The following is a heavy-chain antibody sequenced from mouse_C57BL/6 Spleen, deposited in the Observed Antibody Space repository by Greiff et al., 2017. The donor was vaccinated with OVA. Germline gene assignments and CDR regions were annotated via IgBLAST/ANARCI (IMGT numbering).Heavy chain of an antibody. CDR1: GYTFTSYW. CDR3: ARKPYYGPYWYFDV. D-gene: IGHD2-10*01. CDR2: IDPSDSYT. Sequence: QVQLQQPGAELVKPGASVKLSCKASGYTFTSYWMQWVKQRPGQGLEWIGEIDPSDSYTNYNQKFKGKATLTVDTSSSTAYMQLSSLTSEDSAVYYCARKPYYGPYWYFDVWGTGTTVTVSS. V-gene: IGHV1-50*01. J-gene: IGHJ1*03.